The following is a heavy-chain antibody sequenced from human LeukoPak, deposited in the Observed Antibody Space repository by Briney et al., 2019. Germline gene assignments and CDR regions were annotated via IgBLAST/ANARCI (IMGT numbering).Heavy chain of an antibody. J-gene: IGHJ2*01. CDR2: IYYSGST. Sequence: SETLSLTCTVSGGSFSGGNYYWSWIRQAPGKGLEWIGYIYYSGSTNYNPSLKSRVTMSVDTSRNQFSLKLSSVTAADTAVYYCARKLRCGGDCSWYFDLWGRGTLVTVSS. CDR3: ARKLRCGGDCSWYFDL. CDR1: GGSFSGGNYY. D-gene: IGHD2-21*02. V-gene: IGHV4-61*01.